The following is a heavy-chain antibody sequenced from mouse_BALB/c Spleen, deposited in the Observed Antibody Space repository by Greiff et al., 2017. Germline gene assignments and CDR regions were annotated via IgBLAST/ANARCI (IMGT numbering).Heavy chain of an antibody. J-gene: IGHJ1*01. Sequence: EVQGVESGGGLVQPGGSLKLSCAASGFTFSSYGMSWVRQTPDKRLELVATINSNGGSTYYPDSVKGRFTISRDNAKNTLYLKMSSLKSEDTAMYYCARDGYYYGSSYWYFGVWGAGTTVTVSS. D-gene: IGHD1-1*01. CDR2: INSNGGST. CDR1: GFTFSSYG. CDR3: ARDGYYYGSSYWYFGV. V-gene: IGHV5-6-3*01.